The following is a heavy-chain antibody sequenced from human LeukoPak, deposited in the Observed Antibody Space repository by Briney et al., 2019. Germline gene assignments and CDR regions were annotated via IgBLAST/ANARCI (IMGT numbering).Heavy chain of an antibody. J-gene: IGHJ4*02. V-gene: IGHV4-30-2*01. CDR1: GGSISSGGYY. Sequence: SETLSLTCTVSGGSISSGGYYWSWIRQPPGKGLEWIGYIYHSGSTYYNPSLKSRVTISVDRSKNQFSLKLSSVTAADTAVYYCARAPYPDWGSYNFWGQGTLVTVSS. CDR3: ARAPYPDWGSYNF. CDR2: IYHSGST. D-gene: IGHD7-27*01.